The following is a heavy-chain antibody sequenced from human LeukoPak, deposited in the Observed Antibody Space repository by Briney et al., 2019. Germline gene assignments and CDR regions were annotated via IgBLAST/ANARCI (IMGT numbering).Heavy chain of an antibody. CDR1: GFTFSGYS. J-gene: IGHJ3*02. CDR3: AREHKVPAAIPSDAFDI. Sequence: PGGSLRLSCAASGFTFSGYSMSWVRQAPGKGLEWVSSISSSSNYIYYADSVKGRFTISRDNAKNSLYLQMNSLRAEDTAVYYCAREHKVPAAIPSDAFDIWGQGSMVTVSS. CDR2: ISSSSNYI. D-gene: IGHD2-2*02. V-gene: IGHV3-21*01.